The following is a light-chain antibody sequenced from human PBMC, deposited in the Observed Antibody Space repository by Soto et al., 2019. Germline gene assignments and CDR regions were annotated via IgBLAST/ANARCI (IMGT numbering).Light chain of an antibody. CDR1: QTIRAY. J-gene: IGKJ3*01. V-gene: IGKV1-39*01. CDR3: QQSFSPPPIT. Sequence: DIQMTQSPSSLSASVGDTVTISCRASQTIRAYLNWYQHKPGQAPKLLIFSASVLQSGVPSRFSGSGSGTDFTLTISSLQPEDFGTYYCQQSFSPPPITFGPGTTVDV. CDR2: SAS.